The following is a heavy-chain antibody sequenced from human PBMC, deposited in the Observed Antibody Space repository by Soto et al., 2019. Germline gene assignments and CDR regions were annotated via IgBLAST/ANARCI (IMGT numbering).Heavy chain of an antibody. V-gene: IGHV1-2*02. Sequence: QVQLVQSGAEVKKPGASVKVSCEASGDTFTGYYVHWVRQAPGQGLEWMGWISPHGGGAKYAQNFQGRVTLTTDTSDSTAYMEMTRLRSDDTAVYFCARGDRGGNPPMSWCQGTLVTASS. CDR2: ISPHGGGA. CDR3: ARGDRGGNPPMS. D-gene: IGHD1-1*01. CDR1: GDTFTGYY. J-gene: IGHJ4*02.